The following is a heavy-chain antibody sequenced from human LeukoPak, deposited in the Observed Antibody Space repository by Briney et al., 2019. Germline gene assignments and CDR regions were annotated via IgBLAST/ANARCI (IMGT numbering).Heavy chain of an antibody. CDR2: INPNSGGT. CDR3: ARGIYSSGSRWFDP. J-gene: IGHJ5*02. Sequence: ASVKVSCKASGYTFTGYYMHWVRQAPGQGLEWMGWINPNSGGTNYAQKFQGRVTMTRDTSISTAYMELSRLRSDDTAVYYCARGIYSSGSRWFDPWGQGTLVTVSS. D-gene: IGHD6-19*01. CDR1: GYTFTGYY. V-gene: IGHV1-2*02.